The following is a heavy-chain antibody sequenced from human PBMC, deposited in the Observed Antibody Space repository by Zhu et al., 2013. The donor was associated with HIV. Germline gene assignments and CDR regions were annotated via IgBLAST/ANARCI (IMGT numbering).Heavy chain of an antibody. CDR3: ARGLYRYYYDSSGYLPFDY. CDR2: IIPMLNTP. CDR1: GVYFNSLP. J-gene: IGHJ4*02. D-gene: IGHD3-22*01. Sequence: QLKLVQSGPEVKRPGSSVKVSCETSGVYFNSLPISWLRQAPGQGLEWMGGIIPMLNTPIYAQHFKGRVTITADKSTSTAYMQLSSLRSEDTAVYYCARGLYRYYYDSSGYLPFDYWGQGTLVTVSS. V-gene: IGHV1-69*06.